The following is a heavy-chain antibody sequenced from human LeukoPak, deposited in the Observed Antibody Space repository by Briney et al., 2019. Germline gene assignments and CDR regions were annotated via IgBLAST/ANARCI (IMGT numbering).Heavy chain of an antibody. CDR3: ASGRMYYDILTGYYMGNWFDP. D-gene: IGHD3-9*01. CDR1: GYTFTSYG. Sequence: ASVKVSCKASGYTFTSYGISWVRQAPGQGLEWMGWIRAYNGNTNYAQKLQGRVTMTTDTSTSTVYMELRSLRSDDTAVYYCASGRMYYDILTGYYMGNWFDPWGQGTLVTVSS. V-gene: IGHV1-18*01. CDR2: IRAYNGNT. J-gene: IGHJ5*02.